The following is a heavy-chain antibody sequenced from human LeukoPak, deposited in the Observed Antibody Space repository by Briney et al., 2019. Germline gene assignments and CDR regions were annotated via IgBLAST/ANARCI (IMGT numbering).Heavy chain of an antibody. CDR2: INPNSGGT. V-gene: IGHV1-2*02. J-gene: IGHJ4*02. D-gene: IGHD5-24*01. CDR1: GYTFTGYY. Sequence: ASVKVSCKASGYTFTGYYMHWVRQAPGQGLEWMGWINPNSGGTNYAQKFQGRVTMTRDTSISTAYMELSRLRSDDTAVYYCARDVEMATKAPGYWGQGTLVTVSS. CDR3: ARDVEMATKAPGY.